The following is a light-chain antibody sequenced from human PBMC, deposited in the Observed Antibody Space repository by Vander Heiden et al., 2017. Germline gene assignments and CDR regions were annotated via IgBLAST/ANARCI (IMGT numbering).Light chain of an antibody. CDR3: AAWDGSLFTYV. CDR1: SSSIGTNT. J-gene: IGLJ1*01. V-gene: IGLV1-44*01. CDR2: STN. Sequence: QSGLTQPPSASGTPGQRVTISCSGSSSSIGTNTVNWYQVVPGTAPKLLIHSTNQRPSGVTDRFSGSKSGTSTSLAISGLQSEDEADYFCAAWDGSLFTYVFGTGTEVSVL.